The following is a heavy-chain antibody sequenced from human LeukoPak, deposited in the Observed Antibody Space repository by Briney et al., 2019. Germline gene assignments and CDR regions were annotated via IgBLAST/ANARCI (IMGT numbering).Heavy chain of an antibody. CDR3: ARGQAQQWLVSPWNYYYMDV. CDR2: IRYDGSNK. J-gene: IGHJ6*03. CDR1: GFTFSSYG. Sequence: GGSLRLSCAASGFTFSSYGMHWVRQAPGKGLEWVAFIRYDGSNKYYADSVKGRFTISRDNSKNTLYLQMNSLRAEDTAVYYCARGQAQQWLVSPWNYYYMDVWGKGTTVTISS. D-gene: IGHD6-19*01. V-gene: IGHV3-30*02.